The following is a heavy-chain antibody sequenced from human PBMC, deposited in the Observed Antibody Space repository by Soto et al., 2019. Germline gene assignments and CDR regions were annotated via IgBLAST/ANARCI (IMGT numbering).Heavy chain of an antibody. V-gene: IGHV3-33*01. D-gene: IGHD2-21*02. J-gene: IGHJ4*02. CDR1: GFTFSRYY. CDR2: IWYDGSNK. Sequence: GGALRHSSAATGFTFSRYYMHGVRQAPGKGLEWVAVIWYDGSNKYYADAVKGRFTISRDNSKNTLYLQMNSLSAEDTAVYYCLRDSGGMVVTAILSYWGQGTLVTVSS. CDR3: LRDSGGMVVTAILSY.